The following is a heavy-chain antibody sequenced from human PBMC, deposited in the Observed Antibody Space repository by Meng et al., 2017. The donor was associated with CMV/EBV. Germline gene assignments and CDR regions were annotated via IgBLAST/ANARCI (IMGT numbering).Heavy chain of an antibody. V-gene: IGHV1-2*02. D-gene: IGHD6-19*01. CDR1: GFTFSDYY. Sequence: QVPLVQYGVEMKKPGASVKVSCTTSGFTFSDYYIHWVRQAPGQGLEWMGWVNSNNDATNYARKFQGRVSMTRDTSISTAHMELSRLMSDDTAVYYCVRSSGWSLFDYWGQGTLVTVSS. CDR2: VNSNNDAT. CDR3: VRSSGWSLFDY. J-gene: IGHJ4*02.